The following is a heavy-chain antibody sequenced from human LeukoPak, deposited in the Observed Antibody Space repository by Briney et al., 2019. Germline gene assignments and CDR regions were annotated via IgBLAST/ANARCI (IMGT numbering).Heavy chain of an antibody. CDR3: AREKYSGYADYFDY. CDR1: GFTFSSYW. D-gene: IGHD5-12*01. Sequence: PGGSLRLSCAASGFTFSSYWMHWVRHAPGEGLVWVSRISTDGSSTSYADSVKGRFTISRDNAKNTLYLQMNSLRAEDTAVYYCAREKYSGYADYFDYWGQGTLVTVSS. J-gene: IGHJ4*02. V-gene: IGHV3-74*01. CDR2: ISTDGSST.